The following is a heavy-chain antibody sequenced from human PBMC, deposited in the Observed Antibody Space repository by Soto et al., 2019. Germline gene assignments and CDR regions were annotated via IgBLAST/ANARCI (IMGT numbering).Heavy chain of an antibody. CDR3: ARDIGRITMVRGVIMKYNWFDP. V-gene: IGHV4-59*01. D-gene: IGHD3-10*01. J-gene: IGHJ5*02. Sequence: SETLSLTCTVSGGSISSYYWSWIRQPPGKGLEWIGYIYYSGSTNYNPSLKSRVTISVDTSKNQFSLKLSSVTAADTAVYYCARDIGRITMVRGVIMKYNWFDPWGQGTLVTVSS. CDR2: IYYSGST. CDR1: GGSISSYY.